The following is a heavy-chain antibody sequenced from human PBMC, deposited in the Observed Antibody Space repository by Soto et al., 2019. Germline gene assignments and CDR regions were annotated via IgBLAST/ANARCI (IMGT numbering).Heavy chain of an antibody. J-gene: IGHJ6*02. CDR1: GFSFGSYE. D-gene: IGHD3-10*02. CDR2: TSYDGSIN. V-gene: IGHV3-30*04. CDR3: ARDSVRGVLPVEHYGMDV. Sequence: GGSLRLSCAGSGFSFGSYEMHWVRQAPGKGLEWVTFTSYDGSINYYADSVKGRFTMSRDNSKNLLYLQMNSLRAEDTAVYYCARDSVRGVLPVEHYGMDVWGQGTTVTVSS.